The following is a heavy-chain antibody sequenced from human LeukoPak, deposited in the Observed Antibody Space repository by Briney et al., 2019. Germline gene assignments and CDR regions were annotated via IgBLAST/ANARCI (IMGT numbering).Heavy chain of an antibody. CDR3: ARGSFSYFDY. Sequence: SETLSLTCSVSDYSISSGYFWGWIRQPPGKGLEWIGSIFHSGSIYYNPSLKSRVTISVDTSKNKFSLKLRSVTAADTAVFYCARGSFSYFDYWGQGTLVTVSS. CDR1: DYSISSGYF. J-gene: IGHJ4*02. CDR2: IFHSGSI. V-gene: IGHV4-38-2*02.